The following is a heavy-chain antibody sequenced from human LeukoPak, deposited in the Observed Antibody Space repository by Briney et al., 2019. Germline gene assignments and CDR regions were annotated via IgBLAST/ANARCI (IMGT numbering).Heavy chain of an antibody. V-gene: IGHV4-59*01. CDR3: ARAVDSYYYDSSGSLDY. CDR1: GGSISNYY. CDR2: IYYSGST. J-gene: IGHJ4*02. Sequence: PSETLSLTCTVSGGSISNYYWSWIRQPPGKGLEWIGYIYYSGSTNYNPSLKSRVTISVDTSKNQFSLKLSSVTAADTAVYYCARAVDSYYYDSSGSLDYWGQGTLVTVSS. D-gene: IGHD3-22*01.